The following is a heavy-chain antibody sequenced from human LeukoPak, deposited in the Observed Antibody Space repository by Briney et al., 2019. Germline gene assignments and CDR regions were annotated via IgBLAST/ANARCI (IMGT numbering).Heavy chain of an antibody. Sequence: GGSLRLSCAASGFTYSDYYMSWLRQAPGKRLEWVSYVSSSGSTIYYADSVKGRFTISRDNAKNSLYLQMNSLRAEDTAVYYCARELDSSSWDYWGQGTLVTVSS. CDR1: GFTYSDYY. V-gene: IGHV3-11*04. D-gene: IGHD6-13*01. J-gene: IGHJ4*02. CDR3: ARELDSSSWDY. CDR2: VSSSGSTI.